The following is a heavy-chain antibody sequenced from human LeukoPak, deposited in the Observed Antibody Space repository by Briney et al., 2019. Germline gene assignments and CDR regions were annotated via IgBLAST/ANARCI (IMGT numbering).Heavy chain of an antibody. V-gene: IGHV3-11*03. CDR2: ISSSSSYT. J-gene: IGHJ4*02. D-gene: IGHD6-13*01. CDR3: AAGTAADF. Sequence: PGGSLRLSCVVSGIPFSDYYMNWIRQAPGKGLEWISYISSSSSYTDYADSVKRRFTISRDNAKSALYLQMNSLRLEDTAVYYCAAGTAADFWGQGTLVTVSS. CDR1: GIPFSDYY.